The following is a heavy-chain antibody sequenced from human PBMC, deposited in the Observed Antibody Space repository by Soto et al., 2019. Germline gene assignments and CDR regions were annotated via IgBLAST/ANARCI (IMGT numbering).Heavy chain of an antibody. D-gene: IGHD3-22*01. CDR2: ISAYNGNT. Sequence: QVQLVQSGAEVKKPGASVKVSCKASGCTFTSYGISWVRQAPGQGLEWMGWISAYNGNTNYAQKLQGRVTMTTDTSTSTAYMELRSLRSDDTAVYYCARDLAEYYYDSSGYWGYFDYWGQGTLVTVSS. CDR3: ARDLAEYYYDSSGYWGYFDY. J-gene: IGHJ4*02. CDR1: GCTFTSYG. V-gene: IGHV1-18*01.